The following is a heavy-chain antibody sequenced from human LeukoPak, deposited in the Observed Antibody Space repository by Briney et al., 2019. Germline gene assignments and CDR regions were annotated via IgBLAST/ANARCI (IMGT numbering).Heavy chain of an antibody. V-gene: IGHV3-23*01. Sequence: GGSLTLSCAGSGFTFSSYAMSWVRQAPGQGLEWVSVISDSGDYTSYADSVRGRFAISRDNSRNTLYLQMISLRPEDTAVYYCAKDTSIGKYCTNGVCSPFDYWGQGTLVTVSS. D-gene: IGHD2-8*01. J-gene: IGHJ4*02. CDR1: GFTFSSYA. CDR2: ISDSGDYT. CDR3: AKDTSIGKYCTNGVCSPFDY.